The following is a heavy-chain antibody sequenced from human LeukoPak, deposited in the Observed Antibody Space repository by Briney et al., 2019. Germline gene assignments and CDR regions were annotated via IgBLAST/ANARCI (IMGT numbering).Heavy chain of an antibody. CDR3: ARERASYYYDSSRYFDY. CDR1: GGSISSYY. CDR2: IYYSGST. J-gene: IGHJ4*02. D-gene: IGHD3-22*01. Sequence: SETLSLTCTVSGGSISSYYWSWIRHPPGKGLGWIGYIYYSGSTNYNPSLKSRVTISVDTSKNQFSLKLSSVTAADTAVYYCARERASYYYDSSRYFDYWGQGTLVTVSS. V-gene: IGHV4-59*01.